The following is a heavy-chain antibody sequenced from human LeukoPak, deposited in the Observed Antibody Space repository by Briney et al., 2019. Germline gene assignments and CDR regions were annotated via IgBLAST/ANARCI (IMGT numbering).Heavy chain of an antibody. V-gene: IGHV3-21*01. CDR2: ISSSSSYI. Sequence: GGSLRLSCAASGFTFSSYSMNWVRQAPGKGLEGVSSISSSSSYIYYADSVKGRFTISRDNAKNSLYLQMNSLRAEDTAVYYCARDRGRPAANDAFDIWGQGTMVTVSS. CDR1: GFTFSSYS. J-gene: IGHJ3*02. D-gene: IGHD2-2*01. CDR3: ARDRGRPAANDAFDI.